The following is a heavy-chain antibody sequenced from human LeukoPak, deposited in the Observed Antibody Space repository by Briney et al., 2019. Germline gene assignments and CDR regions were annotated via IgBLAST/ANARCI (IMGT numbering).Heavy chain of an antibody. CDR1: GYTFTSYG. CDR3: ARDRTTGTYHFMWYYYYYMDV. Sequence: GASVKVSCKASGYTFTSYGISWVRQAPGQGLEWMGWISAYNGNTNYAQKLQGRVTMTTDTSTSTAYMELRSLRSDDTAVYYCARDRTTGTYHFMWYYYYYMDVWGKGTTVTVSS. D-gene: IGHD1-1*01. V-gene: IGHV1-18*01. J-gene: IGHJ6*03. CDR2: ISAYNGNT.